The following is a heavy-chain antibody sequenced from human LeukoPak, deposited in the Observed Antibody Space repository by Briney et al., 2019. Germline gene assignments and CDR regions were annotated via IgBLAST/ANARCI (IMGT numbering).Heavy chain of an antibody. V-gene: IGHV3-30*18. D-gene: IGHD3-10*01. Sequence: GGSLRLSCAASGFXFGSYGIHWVRQAPGKGLEWVAVISYDGSNKYYADSVKGRFTISRDNSKNTLYLQMNSLRAEDTAVYYCAKASGSGSSHMDVWGQGTTVTVSS. CDR2: ISYDGSNK. J-gene: IGHJ6*02. CDR3: AKASGSGSSHMDV. CDR1: GFXFGSYG.